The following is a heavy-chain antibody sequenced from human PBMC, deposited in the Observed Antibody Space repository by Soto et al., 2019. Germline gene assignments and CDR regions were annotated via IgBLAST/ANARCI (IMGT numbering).Heavy chain of an antibody. V-gene: IGHV1-18*01. Sequence: QVQLVQSGAEVKKPGASVKVSCRASGYTFTSYVISWVRQAPGQGLEWMGWISAYNGNTNYAQKLQGRVTMTTDTSTSTAYMELRSLRSDDTAVYYCASYREQLVLYGMDVWGQGTTVTVSS. J-gene: IGHJ6*02. CDR2: ISAYNGNT. D-gene: IGHD6-13*01. CDR3: ASYREQLVLYGMDV. CDR1: GYTFTSYV.